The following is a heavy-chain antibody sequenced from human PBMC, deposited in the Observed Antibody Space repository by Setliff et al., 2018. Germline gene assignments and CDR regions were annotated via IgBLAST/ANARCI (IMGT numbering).Heavy chain of an antibody. CDR2: IRVYDGYT. J-gene: IGHJ3*02. V-gene: IGHV1-18*01. CDR1: GYMFTTYG. CDR3: ARAVTYSNRWYDVGAFDI. D-gene: IGHD6-13*01. Sequence: ASVKVSCKTSGYMFTTYGISWVRQDPGQGLEWMGWIRVYDGYTDYAQKFQGRVTMTKDTSTSTAYMELSSLRSDDTAVYYCARAVTYSNRWYDVGAFDIWGQGTMVTVSS.